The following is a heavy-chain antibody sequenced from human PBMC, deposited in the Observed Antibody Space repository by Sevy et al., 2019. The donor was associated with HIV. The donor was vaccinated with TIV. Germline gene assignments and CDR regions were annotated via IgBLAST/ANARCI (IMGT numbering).Heavy chain of an antibody. D-gene: IGHD2-2*01. J-gene: IGHJ6*02. Sequence: ASVKVSCKASGGTFSKFAITWVRQAPGQGLEWMGGFNPIFGPANYAQKFQGRVTITADESTSTGYMEVSRLRSEDTAVYYCARDRGFNSTSEYGMDVWGQGTTVTVSS. V-gene: IGHV1-69*13. CDR3: ARDRGFNSTSEYGMDV. CDR2: FNPIFGPA. CDR1: GGTFSKFA.